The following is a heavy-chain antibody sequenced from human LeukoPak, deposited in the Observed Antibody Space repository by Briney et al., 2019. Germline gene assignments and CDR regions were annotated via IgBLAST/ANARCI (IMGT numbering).Heavy chain of an antibody. CDR2: IYYSGST. V-gene: IGHV4-59*01. J-gene: IGHJ6*03. CDR3: ARRRAQSSGPSFYYFYMDV. D-gene: IGHD1-26*01. Sequence: PSETLSLTCTVSGGSISSYYWSWIRQPPGRGLEWIGYIYYSGSTTYNPSLESRVTISLDTSKNQLSLNLRFVTAADTALYFCARRRAQSSGPSFYYFYMDVWGKGTTVTVSS. CDR1: GGSISSYY.